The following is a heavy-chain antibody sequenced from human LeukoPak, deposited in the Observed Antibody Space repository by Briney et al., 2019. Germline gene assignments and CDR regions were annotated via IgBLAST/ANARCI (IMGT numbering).Heavy chain of an antibody. D-gene: IGHD3-10*01. V-gene: IGHV3-30*02. J-gene: IGHJ3*02. Sequence: PVGSLRLSCAASGFTFSSYGMHWVRQAPGKGLEWVAFIRYDGSNKYYADSVKGRFTISRDNSKNTLYLQMNSLRAAHTAVYYFAKIWFGALLGAFDIWGQGTMVTVSS. CDR1: GFTFSSYG. CDR2: IRYDGSNK. CDR3: AKIWFGALLGAFDI.